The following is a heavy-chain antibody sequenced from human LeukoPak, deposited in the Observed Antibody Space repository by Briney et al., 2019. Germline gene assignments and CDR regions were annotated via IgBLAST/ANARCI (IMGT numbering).Heavy chain of an antibody. CDR1: GFTFTSDA. D-gene: IGHD6-19*01. CDR3: AKCSTSAYTTGWCNWIDP. Sequence: GGSLRLSCVASGFTFTSDAMNWVRQAPGKGLEWVSSTVSRGTTQYADSVEGRFTVSRDTSKSTLYLQMNSLRADDTAVYYCAKCSTSAYTTGWCNWIDPWGQGTLVTVSS. CDR2: TVSRGTT. V-gene: IGHV3-23*01. J-gene: IGHJ5*02.